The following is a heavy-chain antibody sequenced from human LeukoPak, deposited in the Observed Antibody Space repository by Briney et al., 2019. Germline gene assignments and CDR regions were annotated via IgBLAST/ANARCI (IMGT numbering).Heavy chain of an antibody. CDR2: IIPIFGTA. CDR1: GGTFSSYA. J-gene: IGHJ4*02. D-gene: IGHD2-21*02. V-gene: IGHV1-69*13. CDR3: ARDGCGGDCYNY. Sequence: ASVTVSCKASGGTFSSYAISWVRQAPGQGLEWMGGIIPIFGTANYAQKFQGRVTITADESTSTAYMELSSLRSEDTAVYYCARDGCGGDCYNYWGQGTLVTVSS.